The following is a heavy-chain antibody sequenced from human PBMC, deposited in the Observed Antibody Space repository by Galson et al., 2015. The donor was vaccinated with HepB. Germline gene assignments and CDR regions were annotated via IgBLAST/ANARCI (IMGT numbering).Heavy chain of an antibody. CDR2: ISAFNGNT. V-gene: IGHV1-18*01. J-gene: IGHJ4*02. CDR3: AKGSSTSRPYYFDY. CDR1: GYTFTSYG. Sequence: SVKVSCKASGYTFTSYGIIFLRQAPGQGLEWMGLISAFNGNTNYAQKLQGRVTMTTDTSTSTAYMELRSLRAEDTAIYYCAKGSSTSRPYYFDYWGPGSLVTVSS. D-gene: IGHD2/OR15-2a*01.